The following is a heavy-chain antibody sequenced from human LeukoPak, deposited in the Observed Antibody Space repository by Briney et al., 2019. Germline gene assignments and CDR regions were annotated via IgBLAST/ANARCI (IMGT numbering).Heavy chain of an antibody. CDR3: ARSRLPYSSSPRELDY. CDR1: GGSISSGDYY. V-gene: IGHV4-30-4*01. J-gene: IGHJ4*02. CDR2: IYYSGST. D-gene: IGHD6-13*01. Sequence: SQTLSLTCTVSGGSISSGDYYWSWIRQPPGKGLEWIGYIYYSGSTNYNPSLKSRVTISVDTSKNQFSLKLSSVTAADTAVYYCARSRLPYSSSPRELDYWGQGTLVTVSS.